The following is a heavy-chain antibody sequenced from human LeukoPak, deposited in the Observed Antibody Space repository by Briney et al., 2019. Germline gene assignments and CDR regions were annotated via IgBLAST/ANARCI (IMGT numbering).Heavy chain of an antibody. D-gene: IGHD6-19*01. J-gene: IGHJ6*02. CDR1: GYTFTSYG. Sequence: ASVKVSCKAFGYTFTSYGISWVRQAPGQGLEWMGWISAYNGNTNYAQKLQGRVTMTTDTSTSTAYMELRSLRSDDTAVYYCARMYSSGWYFPYYYGMDVWGQGTTVTVSS. V-gene: IGHV1-18*01. CDR2: ISAYNGNT. CDR3: ARMYSSGWYFPYYYGMDV.